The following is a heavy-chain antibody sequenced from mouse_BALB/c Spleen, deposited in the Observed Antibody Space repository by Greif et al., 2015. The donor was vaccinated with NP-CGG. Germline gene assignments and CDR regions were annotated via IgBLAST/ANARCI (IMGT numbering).Heavy chain of an antibody. CDR1: GFNIKDTY. D-gene: IGHD2-1*01. J-gene: IGHJ2*01. Sequence: EVQLQQSGAELVKPGASVKLSCTASGFNIKDTYMHWVKQRPEQGLEWLGRIDPANGTTKYDPKFQGKATITADTSSNTAYLQRSSLTSEDTAVYDCARGGNYEDYFDYWGQGTTLTVSS. CDR3: ARGGNYEDYFDY. V-gene: IGHV14-3*02. CDR2: IDPANGTT.